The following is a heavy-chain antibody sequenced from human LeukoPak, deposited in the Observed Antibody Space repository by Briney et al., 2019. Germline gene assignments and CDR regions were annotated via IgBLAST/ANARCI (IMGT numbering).Heavy chain of an antibody. Sequence: SVKVSCKASGGTFSSYAISWVRQAPGQGLEWMGGIIPIFGTANCAQKFQGRVTITTDESTSTAYMELSSLRSEDTAVYYCARDCPDILTGYATYNWFDPWGQGTLVTVSS. V-gene: IGHV1-69*05. CDR3: ARDCPDILTGYATYNWFDP. CDR1: GGTFSSYA. CDR2: IIPIFGTA. J-gene: IGHJ5*02. D-gene: IGHD3-9*01.